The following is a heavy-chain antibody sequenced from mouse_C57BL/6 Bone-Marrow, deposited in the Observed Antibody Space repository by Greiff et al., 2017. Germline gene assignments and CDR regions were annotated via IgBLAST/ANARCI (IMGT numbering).Heavy chain of an antibody. D-gene: IGHD4-1*01. CDR1: GFNIKNTY. V-gene: IGHV14-3*01. CDR3: ARGLTGALYAMDY. Sequence: EVNVVESVAELVRPGASVKLSCTASGFNIKNTYMHWVKQRPEQGLEWIGRIDPANGNTKYAPKFQGKATITAEPSSKTAYLQLSSLTSEDTAIYYCARGLTGALYAMDYWGPGTSVTVSS. J-gene: IGHJ4*01. CDR2: IDPANGNT.